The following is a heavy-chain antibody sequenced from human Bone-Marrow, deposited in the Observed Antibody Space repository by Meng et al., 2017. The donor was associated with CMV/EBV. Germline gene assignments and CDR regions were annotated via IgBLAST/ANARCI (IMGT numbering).Heavy chain of an antibody. CDR2: INHSGST. Sequence: SFGGYYWSWIRQPPGKGLEWIGEINHSGSTDYNPSLKSRVTISVDTSKNQISLKLSSVTAADTAVYYCARGDWEYCSSTSCSRNWFDPWGQGTLVTVSS. D-gene: IGHD2-2*01. CDR3: ARGDWEYCSSTSCSRNWFDP. CDR1: SFGGYY. J-gene: IGHJ5*02. V-gene: IGHV4-34*01.